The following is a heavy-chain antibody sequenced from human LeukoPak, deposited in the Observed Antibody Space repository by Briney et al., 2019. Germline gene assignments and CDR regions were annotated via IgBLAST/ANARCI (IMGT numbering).Heavy chain of an antibody. CDR1: GFTFSSYW. CDR2: IKQDGSEK. D-gene: IGHD3-9*01. V-gene: IGHV3-7*01. J-gene: IGHJ5*02. CDR3: AKYYDILTGYQPFDP. Sequence: GGSLRLSCAASGFTFSSYWVSWVRQAPGKGLEWVANIKQDGSEKYYVDSVKGRFTISRDNAKNSLYLQMNSLRAEDTAVYYCAKYYDILTGYQPFDPWGQGTLVTVSS.